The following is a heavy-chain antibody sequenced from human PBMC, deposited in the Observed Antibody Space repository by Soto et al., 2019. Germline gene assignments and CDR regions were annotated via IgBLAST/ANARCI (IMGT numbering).Heavy chain of an antibody. CDR3: ARRDGYNFYY. CDR2: TYYMSRWHT. D-gene: IGHD5-12*01. J-gene: IGHJ4*02. Sequence: SQTLSLTCVISGDTVSGNSAAWNWIRLSPSRGLEWLGRTYYMSRWHTDYAVSLNNRITISADTSKNDFSLHLNSVTPEDTAVYYCARRDGYNFYYWGQGTLVTVSS. V-gene: IGHV6-1*01. CDR1: GDTVSGNSAA.